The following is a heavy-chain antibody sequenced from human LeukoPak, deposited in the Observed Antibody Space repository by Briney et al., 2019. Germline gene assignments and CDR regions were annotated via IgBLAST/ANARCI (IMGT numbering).Heavy chain of an antibody. V-gene: IGHV3-66*02. J-gene: IGHJ4*02. CDR1: GFTVSSNY. D-gene: IGHD6-13*01. Sequence: GGSLRLSCAASGFTVSSNYMSWVRQAPGKGLEWVSVIYSGGSTYYAASVKGRFTISRDNSKNTMCLQMNGLRAEEKAVYYCVWQQLVQYWGQGTLVTVSP. CDR2: IYSGGST. CDR3: VWQQLVQY.